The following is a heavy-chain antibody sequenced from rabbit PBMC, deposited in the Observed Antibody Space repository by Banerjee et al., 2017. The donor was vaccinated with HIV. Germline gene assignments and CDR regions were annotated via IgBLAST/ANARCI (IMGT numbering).Heavy chain of an antibody. D-gene: IGHD8-1*01. J-gene: IGHJ3*01. Sequence: QEQLVESGGGLVQPEGSLTLTCTASGFSFSSRYWIWWVRQAPGKGLEWIGCIYNGNGNTYYATWVISRFTISKASWTTVTLQMTSLTSADTATYFCAKNDGGSSYLRLWGQGTLVTVS. CDR1: GFSFSSRYW. CDR3: AKNDGGSSYLRL. V-gene: IGHV1S45*01. CDR2: IYNGNGNT.